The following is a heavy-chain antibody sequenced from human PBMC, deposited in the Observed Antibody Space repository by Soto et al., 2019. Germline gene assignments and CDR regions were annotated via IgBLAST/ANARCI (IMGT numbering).Heavy chain of an antibody. J-gene: IGHJ4*02. Sequence: PSETLCVTCAVCAGSVSSGGYSWSWMRQPRGKGLAWIRYIYHSGSTYYNPSLKNRVTISVDRSKNQFSLKLSSVTAADTAVYYCARGRFIGFGELLYELGYFDYWGQGTLFTGSS. CDR1: AGSVSSGGYS. CDR3: ARGRFIGFGELLYELGYFDY. D-gene: IGHD3-10*01. V-gene: IGHV4-30-2*01. CDR2: IYHSGST.